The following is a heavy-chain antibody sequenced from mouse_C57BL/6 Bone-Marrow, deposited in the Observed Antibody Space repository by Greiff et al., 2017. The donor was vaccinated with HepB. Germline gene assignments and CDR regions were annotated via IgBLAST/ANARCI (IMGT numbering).Heavy chain of an antibody. Sequence: EVMLVESGGGLVKPGGSLKLSCAASGFTFSSYAMSWVRQTPEKRLEWVATISDGGSYTYYPDNVKGRFTISRANAKNNLYLQMSHLKSEDTAMYYCARDYGNYVGYYAMDYWGQGTSVTVSS. V-gene: IGHV5-4*01. J-gene: IGHJ4*01. D-gene: IGHD2-1*01. CDR3: ARDYGNYVGYYAMDY. CDR1: GFTFSSYA. CDR2: ISDGGSYT.